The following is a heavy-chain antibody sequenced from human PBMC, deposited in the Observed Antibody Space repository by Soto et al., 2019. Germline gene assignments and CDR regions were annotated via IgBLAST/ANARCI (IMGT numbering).Heavy chain of an antibody. Sequence: GGALGLSSATSGFTFSIYWMSWVRQAPGKGLEWVANIKQDGSEKYYVDSVKGRFTISRDNAKNSLYLQMNSLRAEDTAVYYCARVGSQRKTYYFDYWGQGTMVTVSS. CDR3: ARVGSQRKTYYFDY. CDR1: GFTFSIYW. D-gene: IGHD2-2*01. J-gene: IGHJ4*02. V-gene: IGHV3-7*01. CDR2: IKQDGSEK.